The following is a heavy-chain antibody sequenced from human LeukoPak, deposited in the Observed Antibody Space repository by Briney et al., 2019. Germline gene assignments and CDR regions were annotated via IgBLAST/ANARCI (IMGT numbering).Heavy chain of an antibody. CDR1: GYSISSGYY. V-gene: IGHV4-38-2*01. J-gene: IGHJ3*02. CDR3: ARLSQDTWDAFDI. CDR2: IYHSGST. Sequence: SETLSLTCAVSGYSISSGYYWGWIRQPPGKGLEWIGSIYHSGSTYYNPSLKSRVTISVDTSKNQFSLKLSSVTATDTAVYYCARLSQDTWDAFDIWGQGTMVTVSS. D-gene: IGHD2-15*01.